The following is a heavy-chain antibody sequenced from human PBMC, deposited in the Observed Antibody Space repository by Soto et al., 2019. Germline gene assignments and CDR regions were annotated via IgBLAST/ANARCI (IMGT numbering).Heavy chain of an antibody. J-gene: IGHJ6*02. CDR1: GFTFSNYA. D-gene: IGHD2-2*01. Sequence: GGSLRLSCAASGFTFSNYAMHWVRQAPGKGLEWVAIISYDGSNKYHADSVKGRFTISRDNSKTTLYLQMNSLRADDTAVYYCVRDSEDCSSTSCYSPGSGNYYYGMDVWGQGTTVTVSS. CDR2: ISYDGSNK. V-gene: IGHV3-30*04. CDR3: VRDSEDCSSTSCYSPGSGNYYYGMDV.